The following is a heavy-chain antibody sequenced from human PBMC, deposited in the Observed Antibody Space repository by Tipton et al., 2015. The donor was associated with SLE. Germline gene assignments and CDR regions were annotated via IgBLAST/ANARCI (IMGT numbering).Heavy chain of an antibody. CDR3: ASTPVISVYTARGYMDV. J-gene: IGHJ6*03. D-gene: IGHD5-18*01. CDR1: GYSISSGYY. Sequence: LRLSCTVSGYSISSGYYWGWIQQPPGKGLEWIGSIYHSGSTYYNPSLKSRVTISVDTSKNQFSLKLSSVTAADTAVYYCASTPVISVYTARGYMDVWGKGTTVTVSS. CDR2: IYHSGST. V-gene: IGHV4-38-2*02.